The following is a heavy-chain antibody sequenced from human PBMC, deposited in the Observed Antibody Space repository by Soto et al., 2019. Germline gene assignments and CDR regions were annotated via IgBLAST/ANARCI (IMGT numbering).Heavy chain of an antibody. J-gene: IGHJ4*02. CDR3: ARASPPADY. V-gene: IGHV1-18*01. Sequence: ASVKVSCKASGGAFSSYAISWVRQAPGQGLEWMGWISAYNGNTNYAQKLQGRVTMTTDTSTSTAYMELRSLRSDDTAVYYCARASPPADYWGQGTLVTVSS. CDR2: ISAYNGNT. CDR1: GGAFSSYA.